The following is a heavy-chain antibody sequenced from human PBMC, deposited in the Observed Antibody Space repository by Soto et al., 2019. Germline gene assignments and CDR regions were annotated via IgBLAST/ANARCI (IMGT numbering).Heavy chain of an antibody. V-gene: IGHV1-2*02. CDR3: AIDLGPLGNFGYNYGLDV. Sequence: GGSVQVSFKSSGYPCLQYYIHGVGQPGLRGREWMGWISPKSVGTDYGRDFQGRVTMTRDMSVRAAYLEVISLTSDDPAIYYWAIDLGPLGNFGYNYGLDVWGQGTTVTVSS. J-gene: IGHJ6*02. CDR2: ISPKSVGT. CDR1: GYPCLQYY. D-gene: IGHD1-7*01.